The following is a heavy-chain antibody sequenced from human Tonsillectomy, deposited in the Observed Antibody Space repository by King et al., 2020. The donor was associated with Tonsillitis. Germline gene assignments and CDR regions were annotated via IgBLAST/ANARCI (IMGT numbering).Heavy chain of an antibody. V-gene: IGHV4-34*01. CDR1: GGSFSGYY. CDR2: IYHSGST. J-gene: IGHJ4*02. Sequence: VQLQQWGAGLLKPSETLSLTCAVYGGSFSGYYWSWIRQPPGKGLEWIGEIYHSGSTNYNPSLKSRVTISLDTSKNEFSLKLRSVTAADTAVYYCARGKYDVWSGDPDDFDYWGQGTMVTVSS. D-gene: IGHD3-3*01. CDR3: ARGKYDVWSGDPDDFDY.